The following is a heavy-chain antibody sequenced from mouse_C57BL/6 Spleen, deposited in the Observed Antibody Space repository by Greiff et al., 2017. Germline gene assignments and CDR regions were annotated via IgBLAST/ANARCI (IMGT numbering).Heavy chain of an antibody. D-gene: IGHD2-12*01. Sequence: EVQLQQSGAELVRPGASVKLSCTASGFNIKDYYMHWVKQRPEQGLEWIGRIYPEDGDTESAPKFQGKATMTADTSSNTAYLQLSSLTSEDTAVYYCTTDYTHAMDYWGQGTSVTVSS. V-gene: IGHV14-1*01. J-gene: IGHJ4*01. CDR1: GFNIKDYY. CDR3: TTDYTHAMDY. CDR2: IYPEDGDT.